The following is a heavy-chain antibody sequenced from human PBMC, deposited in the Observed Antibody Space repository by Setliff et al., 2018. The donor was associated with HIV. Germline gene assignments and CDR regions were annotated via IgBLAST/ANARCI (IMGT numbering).Heavy chain of an antibody. CDR3: AKERHSSSCFDY. CDR2: ISWNSGSI. Sequence: GGSLRLSCAASGFTFDDYAMHWVRQAPGKGLEWVSGISWNSGSIGYADSVKGRFTISRDNAKNSLYLQMNSLRAEDTALYYCAKERHSSSCFDYWGQGTLVTVSS. V-gene: IGHV3-9*01. D-gene: IGHD6-13*01. CDR1: GFTFDDYA. J-gene: IGHJ4*02.